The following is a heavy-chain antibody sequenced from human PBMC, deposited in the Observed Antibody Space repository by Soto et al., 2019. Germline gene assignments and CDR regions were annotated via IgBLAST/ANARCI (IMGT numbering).Heavy chain of an antibody. Sequence: EVHLLESGGGLVQPGGSLRLSCAASGFTFSSCAMTWVRQAPGKGLEWVSEVSGGADYTYYADSVKGRFTISRDNSKNTLSLQMNSLRVEDTAVYYCAKEGGDYNYYYLDVWGKGTTVTVSS. V-gene: IGHV3-23*01. CDR2: VSGGADYT. D-gene: IGHD4-17*01. CDR1: GFTFSSCA. J-gene: IGHJ6*03. CDR3: AKEGGDYNYYYLDV.